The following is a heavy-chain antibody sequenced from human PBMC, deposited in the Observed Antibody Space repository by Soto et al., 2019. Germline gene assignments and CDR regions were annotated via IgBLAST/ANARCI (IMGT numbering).Heavy chain of an antibody. CDR3: VRGGLKHQQSSYYFDV. CDR2: IDYVGNT. Sequence: QVQLQESGPGLVSPWGTLSLTCTVPGASISSSGYYWGWISQAPGKGLQWIGSIDYVGNTYYDPSLKSRVAVSIATSKNQISLQLNSVTAADTDVHYSVRGGLKHQQSSYYFDVRGQGTLVTVSS. J-gene: IGHJ4*02. V-gene: IGHV4-39*01. D-gene: IGHD3-16*01. CDR1: GASISSSGYY.